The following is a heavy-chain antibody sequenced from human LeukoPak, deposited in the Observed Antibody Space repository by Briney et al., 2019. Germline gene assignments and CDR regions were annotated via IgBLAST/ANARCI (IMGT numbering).Heavy chain of an antibody. CDR3: ARVPVLLWFGDRRNWFDP. V-gene: IGHV1-8*01. Sequence: GASVKVSCKASGYTFTSYDINWVRQATGQRLEWMGWMNPNSGNTGYAQKFQGRVTMTRNTSISTAYMELSSLRSEDTAVYYCARVPVLLWFGDRRNWFDPWGQGTLVTVSS. CDR1: GYTFTSYD. CDR2: MNPNSGNT. D-gene: IGHD3-10*01. J-gene: IGHJ5*02.